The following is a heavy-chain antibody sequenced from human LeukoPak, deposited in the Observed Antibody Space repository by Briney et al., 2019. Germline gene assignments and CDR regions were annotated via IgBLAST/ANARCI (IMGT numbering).Heavy chain of an antibody. Sequence: GGSVRLSCAASGFTFSSYAMSWVRQAPGKGLEWVSSISGSGTSTYYADSVKGRFTISRDNSKNTLYLQMNSLRAEDTAVYYCAKSPIVGATFYFDYWGQGTLVTVSS. CDR2: ISGSGTST. V-gene: IGHV3-23*01. CDR3: AKSPIVGATFYFDY. J-gene: IGHJ4*02. CDR1: GFTFSSYA. D-gene: IGHD1-26*01.